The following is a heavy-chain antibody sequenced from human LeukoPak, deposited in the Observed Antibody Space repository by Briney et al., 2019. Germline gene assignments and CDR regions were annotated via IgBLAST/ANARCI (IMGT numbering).Heavy chain of an antibody. CDR3: ARGPGYGGNSDY. CDR1: GYSISCGYY. CDR2: IYHSGST. J-gene: IGHJ4*02. D-gene: IGHD4-23*01. Sequence: SETLSLACTVSGYSISCGYYWGWIRQPPGKGLEWIGSIYHSGSTYYNPSLKSRVTISVDTSKNQFSLKLSSVTATDTAVYYCARGPGYGGNSDYWGQGTLVSVSS. V-gene: IGHV4-38-2*02.